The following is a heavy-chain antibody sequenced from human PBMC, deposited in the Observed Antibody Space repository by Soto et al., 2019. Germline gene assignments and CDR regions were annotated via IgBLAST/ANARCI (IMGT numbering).Heavy chain of an antibody. CDR2: ISYDGSNK. CDR3: AKDSRYDFWSGYWVPYNWFDP. CDR1: GFTFSSYG. D-gene: IGHD3-3*01. V-gene: IGHV3-30*18. J-gene: IGHJ5*02. Sequence: GSLRLSCAASGFTFSSYGMHWVRQAPGKGLEWVAVISYDGSNKYYADSVKGRFTISRDNSKNTLYLQMNSLRAEDTAVYYCAKDSRYDFWSGYWVPYNWFDPWGQGTLVTVSS.